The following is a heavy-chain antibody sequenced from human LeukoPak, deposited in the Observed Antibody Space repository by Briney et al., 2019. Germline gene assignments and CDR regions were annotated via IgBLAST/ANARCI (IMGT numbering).Heavy chain of an antibody. V-gene: IGHV4-34*01. CDR3: ARLGRYDYVWGSYRYRWDY. D-gene: IGHD3-16*02. Sequence: SETLSLTCAVYGGSFSGYYWSWIRQPPGKGLEWIGEINHSGSTNYNPTLKSRVTTSVDTSKNQFSLKLSSVTAADTAVYYCARLGRYDYVWGSYRYRWDYWGQGTLVTVSS. J-gene: IGHJ4*02. CDR1: GGSFSGYY. CDR2: INHSGST.